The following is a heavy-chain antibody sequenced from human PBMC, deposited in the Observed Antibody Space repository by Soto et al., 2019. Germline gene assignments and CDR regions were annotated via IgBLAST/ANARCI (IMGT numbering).Heavy chain of an antibody. CDR1: GGSISSGGYY. V-gene: IGHV4-31*03. Sequence: QVQLQESGPGLVKPSQTLSLTCTVSGGSISSGGYYWSWIRQHPGKGLEWIGYIYYSGSTYYNPSLKSRVTISVDTSMTQFSLKRSSVTAADSAVYYCATYDSSDYYAGSPIGWFDPWGQGTLVTVSS. CDR3: ATYDSSDYYAGSPIGWFDP. D-gene: IGHD3-22*01. J-gene: IGHJ5*02. CDR2: IYYSGST.